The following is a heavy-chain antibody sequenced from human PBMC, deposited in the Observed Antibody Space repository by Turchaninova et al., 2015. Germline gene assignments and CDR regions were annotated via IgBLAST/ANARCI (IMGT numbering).Heavy chain of an antibody. J-gene: IGHJ5*02. CDR3: ARASAAPREGVLTLNWFDP. CDR2: INHSGRT. V-gene: IGHV4-34*01. D-gene: IGHD3-16*01. CDR1: GGSFSGYY. Sequence: QVQLQQWGAGLLKPSETLSLTCAVYGGSFSGYYWSWIRQPPGKGLEWFGEINHSGRTNYHPSLKSRVTISVDTAKNPCSLKLSSVTAAETAVYYCARASAAPREGVLTLNWFDPWGQGTLVTVSS.